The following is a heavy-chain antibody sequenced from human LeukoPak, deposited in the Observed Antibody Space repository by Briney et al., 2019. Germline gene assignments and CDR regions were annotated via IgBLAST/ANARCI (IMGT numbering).Heavy chain of an antibody. CDR2: ISGYNGYT. Sequence: ASVKVSCKASGYTFSSYGISWVRQAPGQGLEWMGWISGYNGYTHFAQKFQDRFTMTTDISTTTAYMELRSLRSDDTAVYYCARQAKTVVQYIDFDFWGQGTLVTVSS. D-gene: IGHD2-21*01. J-gene: IGHJ4*02. CDR3: ARQAKTVVQYIDFDF. CDR1: GYTFSSYG. V-gene: IGHV1-18*01.